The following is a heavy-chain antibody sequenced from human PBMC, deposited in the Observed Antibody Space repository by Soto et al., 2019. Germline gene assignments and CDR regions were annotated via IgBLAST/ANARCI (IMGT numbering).Heavy chain of an antibody. Sequence: QVQLVESGGGVVQPGKSLRLSCAASGFTFSTYGMHWVRQAPGKGLEWVAVIWYDGSNKYHGDSLKGRFTISRDNSKKTLYLQVNNLRAEDTAVYYCGRDGALGDTAVVDSWGQGTVVIVSS. D-gene: IGHD5-18*01. CDR3: GRDGALGDTAVVDS. CDR2: IWYDGSNK. J-gene: IGHJ4*02. V-gene: IGHV3-33*01. CDR1: GFTFSTYG.